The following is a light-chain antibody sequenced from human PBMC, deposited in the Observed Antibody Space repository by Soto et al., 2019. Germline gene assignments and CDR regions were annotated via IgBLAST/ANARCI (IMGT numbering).Light chain of an antibody. CDR2: VNS. CDR1: SSNIGAGYD. CDR3: QSYDSSLSVS. Sequence: QPVLTQPPSVSGAPGQRVTISCTGSSSNIGAGYDVHWYQQLPGTAPKLLIYVNSNRPSGVPDRFSGSRSGTSASLAITGLQAEDEADYYCQSYDSSLSVSFGGGTKVTVL. V-gene: IGLV1-40*01. J-gene: IGLJ2*01.